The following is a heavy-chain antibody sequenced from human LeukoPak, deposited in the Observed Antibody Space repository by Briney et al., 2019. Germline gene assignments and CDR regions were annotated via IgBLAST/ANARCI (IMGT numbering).Heavy chain of an antibody. J-gene: IGHJ4*02. Sequence: ASVKVSCKASGYTFTSYGISWVRQAPGQGLEWMGWISAYNGNTNYAQKLQGRVTMTTDTSTSTAYMELRSLRSDDTAVYYCARAAKSSSWYRSYYFDYWGQGTLVTVSS. CDR3: ARAAKSSSWYRSYYFDY. V-gene: IGHV1-18*01. CDR1: GYTFTSYG. D-gene: IGHD6-13*01. CDR2: ISAYNGNT.